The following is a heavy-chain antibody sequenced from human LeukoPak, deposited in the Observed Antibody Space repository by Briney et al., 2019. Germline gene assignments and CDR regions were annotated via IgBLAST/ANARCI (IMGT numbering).Heavy chain of an antibody. V-gene: IGHV4-31*03. CDR1: GGSISSGGYY. Sequence: PSETLSLTCTVSGGSISSGGYYWSWIRQHPGKGLEWIGYIYYSGSTYYNPSLKSRVTISVDTSKNQFSLKLSSVTAADTAVYYCARFDQSGDDAFDIWGQGTMVTASS. CDR3: ARFDQSGDDAFDI. D-gene: IGHD3-10*01. J-gene: IGHJ3*02. CDR2: IYYSGST.